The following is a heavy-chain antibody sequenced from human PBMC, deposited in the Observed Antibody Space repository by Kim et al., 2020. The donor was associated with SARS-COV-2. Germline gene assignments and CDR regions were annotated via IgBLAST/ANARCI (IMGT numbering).Heavy chain of an antibody. V-gene: IGHV4-34*01. Sequence: SETLSLTCAVYGGSFSGYYWSWIRQPPGKGLEWIGEINHSGSTNYNPSLKSRVTISVDTSKNQFSLKLSSVTAADTAVYYCASLGSTTTFMDVWGQGTTVTVSS. CDR2: INHSGST. CDR3: ASLGSTTTFMDV. CDR1: GGSFSGYY. J-gene: IGHJ6*02. D-gene: IGHD2-15*01.